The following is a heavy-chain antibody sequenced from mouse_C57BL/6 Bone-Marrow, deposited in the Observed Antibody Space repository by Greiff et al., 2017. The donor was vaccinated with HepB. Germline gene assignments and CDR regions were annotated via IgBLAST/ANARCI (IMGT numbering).Heavy chain of an antibody. J-gene: IGHJ2*01. CDR2: ISNLASSI. CDR3: ARQNYGSSYYFDY. Sequence: EVMLVESGGGLVQPGGSLKLSCAASGFTFSDYGMAWVRQAPRKGPEWVAFISNLASSIYYADTVTGRFTISRENAKNTLYLDMSSLRSEDTAMYYCARQNYGSSYYFDYWGQGTTLTVSS. V-gene: IGHV5-15*01. CDR1: GFTFSDYG. D-gene: IGHD1-1*01.